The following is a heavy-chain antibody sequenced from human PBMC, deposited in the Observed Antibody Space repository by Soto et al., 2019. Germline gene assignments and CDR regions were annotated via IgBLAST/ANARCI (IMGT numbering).Heavy chain of an antibody. J-gene: IGHJ5*02. CDR2: NFPSDSDT. CDR1: GYRFTSYW. CDR3: ARKDKSGYFNWFDP. V-gene: IGHV5-51*01. D-gene: IGHD3-22*01. Sequence: PGESLKISCRTSGYRFTSYWIAWVRQMPGKGLEWMGINFPSDSDTRYSPSFQGQVTISADRSTSTVFLQWASLKASDTAVYFCARKDKSGYFNWFDPWGQGTLVIVSS.